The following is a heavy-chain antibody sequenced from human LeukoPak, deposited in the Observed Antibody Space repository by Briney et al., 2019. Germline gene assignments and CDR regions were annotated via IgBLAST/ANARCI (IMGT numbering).Heavy chain of an antibody. D-gene: IGHD6-13*01. CDR2: INPNSGGT. V-gene: IGHV1-2*02. CDR1: GYTFTGYY. J-gene: IGHJ5*02. CDR3: ARGDPNSSRDWFDP. Sequence: GASVKVSCKASGYTFTGYYMHWVRQAPGQGLEWMGWINPNSGGTNYAQKFQGRVTMTRDTSISTAYMELSRLRSDDTAVYYCARGDPNSSRDWFDPWGQGTLVTVSS.